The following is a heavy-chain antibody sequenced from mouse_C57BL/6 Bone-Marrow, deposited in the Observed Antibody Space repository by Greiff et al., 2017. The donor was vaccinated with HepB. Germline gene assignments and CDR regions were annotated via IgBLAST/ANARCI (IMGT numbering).Heavy chain of an antibody. J-gene: IGHJ3*01. CDR2: ISTGGGST. CDR1: GFTFSDYY. D-gene: IGHD2-5*01. CDR3: ARHGTYYSNYVWFAY. V-gene: IGHV5-12*01. Sequence: EVKLMESGGGLVQPGGSLKLSCAASGFTFSDYYMYWVRQTPEKRLEWVAYISTGGGSTYYPDTVKGRFTISRDNAKNTLYLQMSRLKSEDTAMYYCARHGTYYSNYVWFAYWGQGTLVTVSS.